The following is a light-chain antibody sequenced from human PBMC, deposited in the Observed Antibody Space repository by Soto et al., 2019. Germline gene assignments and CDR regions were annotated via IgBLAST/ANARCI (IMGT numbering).Light chain of an antibody. CDR2: AAS. CDR1: QSIISY. J-gene: IGKJ1*01. V-gene: IGKV1-39*01. Sequence: DIQMTQSPSSLSPSVGDRVTITCRASQSIISYLNWYQQKPGKAPKLLIYAASSLQSGVPSRFSGSGSGTDFTLTICNLQTEDFATYYCQQSFSTPRTLGLGTKVYIK. CDR3: QQSFSTPRT.